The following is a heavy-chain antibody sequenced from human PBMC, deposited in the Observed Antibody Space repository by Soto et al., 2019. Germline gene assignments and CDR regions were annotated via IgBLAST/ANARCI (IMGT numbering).Heavy chain of an antibody. J-gene: IGHJ3*02. CDR1: GFDFRGYG. V-gene: IGHV3-33*01. CDR2: IWYDETNR. Sequence: DLEESGGGVVQPGRSLRISCAASGFDFRGYGMHWVRQAPGEGLEWVALIWYDETNRYYGDPVKGRFTISRDNSKNTLYLQMDSLRVEDTAVYYCARERWGSGQALDIWGQGTMVTVSS. D-gene: IGHD3-10*01. CDR3: ARERWGSGQALDI.